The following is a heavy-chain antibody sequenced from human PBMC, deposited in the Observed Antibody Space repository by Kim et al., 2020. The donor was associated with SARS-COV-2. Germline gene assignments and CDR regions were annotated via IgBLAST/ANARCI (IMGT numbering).Heavy chain of an antibody. Sequence: ASVKVSCKASGYTFTGYYMHWVRQAPGQGLEWMGRINPNSGGTNYAQKFQGRVTMTRNTSISTAYMELSRLRSDDTAVYYCARGIFSFQSPYCGGDCKRGFDYYYYGMDVWGQGTTVTVSS. V-gene: IGHV1-2*06. D-gene: IGHD2-21*02. CDR1: GYTFTGYY. J-gene: IGHJ6*02. CDR3: ARGIFSFQSPYCGGDCKRGFDYYYYGMDV. CDR2: INPNSGGT.